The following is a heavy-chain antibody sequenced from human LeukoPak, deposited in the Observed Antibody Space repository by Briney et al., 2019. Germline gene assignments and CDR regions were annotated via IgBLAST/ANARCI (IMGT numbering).Heavy chain of an antibody. J-gene: IGHJ4*02. V-gene: IGHV4-34*01. Sequence: LETLSLTCAVYGGSFSGYYWGWIRQPPGKGLEWIGEINHSGSTNYNPSLKSRVTISVDRSKNQFSLKLSSVTAADTAVYYCARIAAGSNYYFDYWGQGTLVTVSS. CDR2: INHSGST. CDR1: GGSFSGYY. CDR3: ARIAAGSNYYFDY. D-gene: IGHD6-13*01.